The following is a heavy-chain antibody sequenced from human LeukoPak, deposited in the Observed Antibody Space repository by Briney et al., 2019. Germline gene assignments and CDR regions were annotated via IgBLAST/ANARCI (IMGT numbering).Heavy chain of an antibody. CDR3: ARDDNGDNGFDP. Sequence: ASVKVSCKASGYTFTNFYMHWVRQAPGQGLEWMGVINPSGGSTSYAQKFQGRVTMTRDTSTSTVYMELSSLRSEAPAVYYCARDDNGDNGFDPWGQGTLVTVSS. CDR1: GYTFTNFY. D-gene: IGHD4-17*01. V-gene: IGHV1-46*01. CDR2: INPSGGST. J-gene: IGHJ5*02.